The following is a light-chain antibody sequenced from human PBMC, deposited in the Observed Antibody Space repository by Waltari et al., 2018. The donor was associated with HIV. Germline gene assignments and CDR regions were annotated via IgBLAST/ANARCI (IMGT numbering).Light chain of an antibody. Sequence: QSELTQPPSTSGAPGQRVTISCSGSSSNIGSNTVNWYQHLPGATPKLLIYGNDQWPSGVPDRFSGSKSGTSGALAISGRLSEDEGDYYCATWEDSLKGVIFGGGTKLTVL. J-gene: IGLJ2*01. CDR2: GND. CDR3: ATWEDSLKGVI. CDR1: SSNIGSNT. V-gene: IGLV1-44*01.